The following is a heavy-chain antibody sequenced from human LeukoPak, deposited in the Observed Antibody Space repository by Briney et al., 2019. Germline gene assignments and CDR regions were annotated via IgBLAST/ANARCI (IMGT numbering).Heavy chain of an antibody. Sequence: ASVKVSCKTSGDTFRTYDIHWARQAPGQGLECMGRIIPIGDIADYAQKFQGRVTLPANTSTTPAYMEARSLKSEDTAFYYCARTTDSTRVTAAFDVWGQGTMVTVS. J-gene: IGHJ3*01. CDR2: IIPIGDIA. V-gene: IGHV1-69*04. CDR3: ARTTDSTRVTAAFDV. D-gene: IGHD1-14*01. CDR1: GDTFRTYD.